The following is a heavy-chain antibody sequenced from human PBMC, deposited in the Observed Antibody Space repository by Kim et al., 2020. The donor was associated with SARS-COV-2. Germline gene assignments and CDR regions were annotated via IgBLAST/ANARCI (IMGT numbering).Heavy chain of an antibody. V-gene: IGHV3-48*02. CDR3: ARDPDDYGDFDY. CDR2: ISSSSTI. D-gene: IGHD4-17*01. Sequence: GGSLRLSCAASGFTFSSYSMNWVRQAPGKGLEWVSYISSSSTIYYADSVKGRFTISRDNAKNSLYLQMNSLRDEDTAVYYCARDPDDYGDFDYWGQGTLVTVSS. CDR1: GFTFSSYS. J-gene: IGHJ4*02.